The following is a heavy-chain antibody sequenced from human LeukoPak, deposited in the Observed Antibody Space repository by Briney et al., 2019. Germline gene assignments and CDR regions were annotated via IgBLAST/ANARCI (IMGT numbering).Heavy chain of an antibody. CDR3: AKRYTGNSGLYNFDY. V-gene: IGHV3-23*01. CDR1: GFTFSSDA. CDR2: ITGNTGGT. D-gene: IGHD1-26*01. Sequence: PGGSLRLSCAASGFTFSSDAMTWVRQPPGKGLEAVSSITGNTGGTYYADSVKGRFTISRDNSKNTLYLQMNSLRAEDTAVYYCAKRYTGNSGLYNFDYWGQGTLVTVSS. J-gene: IGHJ4*02.